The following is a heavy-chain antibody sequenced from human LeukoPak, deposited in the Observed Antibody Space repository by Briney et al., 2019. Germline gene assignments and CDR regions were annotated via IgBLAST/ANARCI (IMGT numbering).Heavy chain of an antibody. Sequence: ASVKVSCKASGYTFTSYYMHWVRQAPGQGLEWMGIINPSGGSTSYAQKFQGRVTMTRDTSTSTVYMELSSLRSEDTAVYYRARDGTKYYYDSSASDYWGQGTLVTVSS. CDR2: INPSGGST. V-gene: IGHV1-46*01. D-gene: IGHD3-22*01. CDR3: ARDGTKYYYDSSASDY. CDR1: GYTFTSYY. J-gene: IGHJ4*02.